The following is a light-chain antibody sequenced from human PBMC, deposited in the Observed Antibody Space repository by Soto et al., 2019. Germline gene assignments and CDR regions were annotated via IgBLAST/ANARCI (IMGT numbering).Light chain of an antibody. CDR1: QSVSSSY. CDR3: QHYNNWPPWT. Sequence: EIVLTQSPGTLSLSPGERATLSCRASQSVSSSYLAWYQQKPGQAPRLFIYASSIRATGIPDRFSGSGSGTDFTLTISRLEPEDFAVYYCQHYNNWPPWTFGQGTKVDIK. V-gene: IGKV3-20*01. J-gene: IGKJ1*01. CDR2: ASS.